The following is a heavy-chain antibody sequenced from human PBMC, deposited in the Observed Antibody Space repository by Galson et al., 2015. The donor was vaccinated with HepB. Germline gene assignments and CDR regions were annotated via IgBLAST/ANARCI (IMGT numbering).Heavy chain of an antibody. CDR2: ISYDGSNK. D-gene: IGHD6-13*01. CDR1: XFTFSSYG. Sequence: SLRXXXAAXXFTFSSYGMHWVRQAPGKGLEWVAVISYDGSNKYYADSVKGRFTISRDNSKNTLYLQMNSLXAEDTAVFYRATHPXGQQXXNWXXGTLVTV. V-gene: IGHV3-30*03. J-gene: IGHJ4*01. CDR3: ATHPXGQQXXN.